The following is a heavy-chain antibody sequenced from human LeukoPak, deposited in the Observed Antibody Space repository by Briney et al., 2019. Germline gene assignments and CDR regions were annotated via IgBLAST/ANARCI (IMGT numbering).Heavy chain of an antibody. CDR2: IYYSGST. Sequence: SETLSLTCTVSGGSISSYYWSWIRQPPGKGMEWNGYIYYSGSTNYNTSLKSRVTISVDTSKNQFCLKLSSVTAADTAVYYCARLSYDSSGYKYYFDYWGQGTLVTVSS. CDR3: ARLSYDSSGYKYYFDY. D-gene: IGHD3-22*01. V-gene: IGHV4-59*08. CDR1: GGSISSYY. J-gene: IGHJ4*02.